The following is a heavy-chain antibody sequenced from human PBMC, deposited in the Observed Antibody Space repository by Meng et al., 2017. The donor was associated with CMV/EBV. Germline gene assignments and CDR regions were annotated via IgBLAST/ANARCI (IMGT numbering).Heavy chain of an antibody. V-gene: IGHV1-69*05. CDR2: IIPIFGTA. CDR1: GGTFSSYA. J-gene: IGHJ6*02. CDR3: ARGYDFWSGPTRTYYYYGMDV. D-gene: IGHD3-3*01. Sequence: SVKVSCKASGGTFSSYAISWVRRAPGQGLEWMGGIIPIFGTANYAQKFQGRVTITTDESTSTAYMELSSLRSEDTAVYYCARGYDFWSGPTRTYYYYGMDVWGQGTTVTVSS.